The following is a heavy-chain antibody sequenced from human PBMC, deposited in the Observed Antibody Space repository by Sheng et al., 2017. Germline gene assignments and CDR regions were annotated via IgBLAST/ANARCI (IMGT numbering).Heavy chain of an antibody. Sequence: QVQLQESGPGLVKSSETLSLTCTVSGDSINSGNYWSWIRQPAGKRLEWIGRVYANGATNDNPSLRSRVSISVDTSKNLFSLRLTSLTAADTAIYYCARQSQTGGDPTWFDPWGQGILVTVS. V-gene: IGHV4-61*02. J-gene: IGHJ5*02. CDR1: GDSINSGNY. CDR2: VYANGAT. CDR3: ARQSQTGGDPTWFDP. D-gene: IGHD2-21*02.